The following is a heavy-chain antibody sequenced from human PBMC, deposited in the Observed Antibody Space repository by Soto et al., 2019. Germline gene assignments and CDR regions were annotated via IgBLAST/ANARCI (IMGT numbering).Heavy chain of an antibody. CDR1: GFTFSSYS. D-gene: IGHD5-12*01. CDR2: ISSSSSYI. V-gene: IGHV3-21*01. J-gene: IGHJ4*02. Sequence: GGSLRLSCAASGFTFSSYSMNWVRQAPGKGLEWVSSISSSSSYIYYADSVKGRFTISRDNAKNSLYLQMNSLRAEDTAVYYCASLSRRVATIEADHRGQGTLVTVSS. CDR3: ASLSRRVATIEADH.